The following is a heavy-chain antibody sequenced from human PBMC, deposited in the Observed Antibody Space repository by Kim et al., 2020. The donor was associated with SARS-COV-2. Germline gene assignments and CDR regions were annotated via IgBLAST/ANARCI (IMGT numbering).Heavy chain of an antibody. J-gene: IGHJ6*02. Sequence: VKSRMTINPDTSKNQFSLQLNSVTPEDTAVYYCARIEYSSGGYHYYGMDVWGQGTTVTVSS. CDR3: ARIEYSSGGYHYYGMDV. V-gene: IGHV6-1*01. D-gene: IGHD6-25*01.